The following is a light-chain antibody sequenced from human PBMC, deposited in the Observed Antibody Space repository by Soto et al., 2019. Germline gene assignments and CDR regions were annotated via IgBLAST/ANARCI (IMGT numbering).Light chain of an antibody. CDR3: QQYKSRRT. V-gene: IGKV1-5*01. CDR1: EDINYW. Sequence: DIQMTQSPSTLSASIGERVTITCRASEDINYWLAWYQQKPGNAPKFLIYDASTLQSGVPSRFSGSGSGTEFTLTISSLQPDDSATYYCQQYKSRRTFGQGTKVDIK. CDR2: DAS. J-gene: IGKJ1*01.